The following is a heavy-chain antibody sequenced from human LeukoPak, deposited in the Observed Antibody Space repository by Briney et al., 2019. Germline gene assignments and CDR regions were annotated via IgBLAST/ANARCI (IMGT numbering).Heavy chain of an antibody. CDR2: ISRSGGST. CDR1: GFTSSSYA. V-gene: IGHV3-23*01. J-gene: IGHJ4*02. D-gene: IGHD1-26*01. CDR3: ARGSYYGYYYFDY. Sequence: GGSLRLSCAASGFTSSSYAMSWVRQAPGKGLEWVSGISRSGGSTNYADSVKGRFTISRDNSKSTLYLQMNSLRAEDTAVYYCARGSYYGYYYFDYWGQGTLSPSPQ.